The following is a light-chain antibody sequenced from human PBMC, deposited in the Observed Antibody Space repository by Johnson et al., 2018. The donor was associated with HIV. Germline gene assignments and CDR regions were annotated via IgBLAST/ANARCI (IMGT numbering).Light chain of an antibody. CDR1: VSNIESYF. Sequence: QSVLTQPPSVSAAPGQKVTISCSGNVSNIESYFVSWYQQLPGAAPTLLIYEDNKRPSGIPDRFYGSKSGASATLGITGLQTGDEADYYCGVWDASLSPHYVFGTGTTVIVL. CDR3: GVWDASLSPHYV. CDR2: EDN. V-gene: IGLV1-51*02. J-gene: IGLJ1*01.